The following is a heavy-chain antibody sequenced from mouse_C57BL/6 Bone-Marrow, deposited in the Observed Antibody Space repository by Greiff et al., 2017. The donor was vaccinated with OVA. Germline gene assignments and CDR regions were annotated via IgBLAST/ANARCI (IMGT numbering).Heavy chain of an antibody. V-gene: IGHV5-17*01. CDR2: ISSGSSTI. CDR1: GFTFSDYG. Sequence: EVKLMESGGGLVKPGGSLKLSCAASGFTFSDYGMHWVRQAPEKGLEWVAYISSGSSTIYYADTVKGRFTISRDNAKNTLFLQMTSLRSEDTAMYYCARVDPYYSNYVYFDVWGTGTTVTVSS. J-gene: IGHJ1*03. D-gene: IGHD2-5*01. CDR3: ARVDPYYSNYVYFDV.